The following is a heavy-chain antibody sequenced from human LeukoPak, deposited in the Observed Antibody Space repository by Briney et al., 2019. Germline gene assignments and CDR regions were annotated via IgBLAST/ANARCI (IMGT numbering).Heavy chain of an antibody. Sequence: GVPLRLSCAASGFPFSYYDNSWVRQAPGKGLEWISAISDSGDSTYYAASVKGLFNICRDNSKNTLYLQMSRLGAEETGVYYGTEGYYDSSGYLDWGQGTLVTVSS. V-gene: IGHV3-23*01. J-gene: IGHJ4*02. D-gene: IGHD3-22*01. CDR2: ISDSGDST. CDR1: GFPFSYYD. CDR3: TEGYYDSSGYLD.